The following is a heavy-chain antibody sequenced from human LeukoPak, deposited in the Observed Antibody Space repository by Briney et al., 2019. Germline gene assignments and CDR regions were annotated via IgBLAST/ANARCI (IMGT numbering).Heavy chain of an antibody. CDR3: VRERRFCTSTKCRGENWFDP. J-gene: IGHJ5*02. V-gene: IGHV1-18*01. CDR1: GYTFSSYG. Sequence: ASVNVSCKASGYTFSSYGISWVRQAPGQGLEWMGWISIYNSHANYAENFQGRVTMSTDTSTNTVHMELRDLRSDDTAVYYCVRERRFCTSTKCRGENWFDPWGQGTLVSVFS. D-gene: IGHD2-8*01. CDR2: ISIYNSHA.